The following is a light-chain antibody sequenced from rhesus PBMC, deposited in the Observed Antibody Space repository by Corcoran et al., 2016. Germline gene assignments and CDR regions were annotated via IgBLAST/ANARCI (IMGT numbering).Light chain of an antibody. CDR3: QQSSSSPFT. V-gene: IGKV1-22*01. J-gene: IGKJ3*01. Sequence: DIQMTQSPSSLSASVGDTVTIACRASRSISSWLAWYQQKPGKAPKLLIYKAPSLQSGVPSRFSGVGSGTDFTLTISSLRSEDFATYSCQQSSSSPFTFDPGTKLDIK. CDR1: RSISSW. CDR2: KAP.